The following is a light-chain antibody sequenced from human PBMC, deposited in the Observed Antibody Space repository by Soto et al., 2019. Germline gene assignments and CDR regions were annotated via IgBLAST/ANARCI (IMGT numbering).Light chain of an antibody. CDR3: AAWDDSLNGYV. V-gene: IGLV1-44*01. CDR2: SND. Sequence: QSVLTQPPSVSGAPGQTVTISCTGSSSNIGSNTVSWYQQLPGTAPKLLIYSNDQRPSGVPDRFSASKSGTSASLAISGLQSEDEADYYCAAWDDSLNGYVFGTGTKVTV. CDR1: SSNIGSNT. J-gene: IGLJ1*01.